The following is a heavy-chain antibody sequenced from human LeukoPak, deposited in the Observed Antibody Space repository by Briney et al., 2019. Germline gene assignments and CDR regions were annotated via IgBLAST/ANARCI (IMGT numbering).Heavy chain of an antibody. CDR3: ARVMVRGVIIAYLDY. D-gene: IGHD3-10*01. CDR1: GGSFSGYY. V-gene: IGHV4-34*01. J-gene: IGHJ4*02. Sequence: PSETLSLTCAVYGGSFSGYYWSWIRQPPGKGLERIGEINHSGSTNYNPSLKSRVTISVDTSKNQFSLKLSSVTAADTAVYYCARVMVRGVIIAYLDYWGQGTLVTVSS. CDR2: INHSGST.